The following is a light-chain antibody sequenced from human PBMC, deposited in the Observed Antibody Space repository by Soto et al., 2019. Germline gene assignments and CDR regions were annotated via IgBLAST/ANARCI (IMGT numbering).Light chain of an antibody. CDR2: DAS. V-gene: IGKV1-5*01. Sequence: DIQMTQSPSTLSASVGDRVTITCRASQSISSWLAWYQQKPGKAPKLLIYDASSLNSGVPSRFSGSGSGTDFTLTIRIQQADDVASYYCQRYSSRRTFGQGTKVEIK. CDR3: QRYSSRRT. CDR1: QSISSW. J-gene: IGKJ1*01.